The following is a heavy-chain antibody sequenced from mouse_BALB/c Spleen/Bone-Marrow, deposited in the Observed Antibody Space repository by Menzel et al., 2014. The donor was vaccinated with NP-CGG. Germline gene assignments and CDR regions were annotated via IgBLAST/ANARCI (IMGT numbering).Heavy chain of an antibody. CDR3: ARAQLGCFAY. CDR2: IWAGGST. CDR1: GFSLTSYG. Sequence: VMLVESGPGLVAPSQSLSITCTVSGFSLTSYGVHWVRQPPGKGLEWLGVIWAGGSTNYNSAPMSRLSISKDNSKSQVFLKMNSLQTDDTTMYYCARAQLGCFAYWGQGTLVTVSA. V-gene: IGHV2-9*02. J-gene: IGHJ3*01. D-gene: IGHD4-1*02.